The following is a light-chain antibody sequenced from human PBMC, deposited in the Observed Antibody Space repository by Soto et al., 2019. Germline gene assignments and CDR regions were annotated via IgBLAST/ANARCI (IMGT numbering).Light chain of an antibody. J-gene: IGLJ1*01. CDR2: EVS. CDR3: SSYAGSNKNV. V-gene: IGLV2-8*01. CDR1: SGDVGGYNS. Sequence: QSALTQPPSASGSPGQSVTISCTGTSGDVGGYNSVSWYQQHPGKAPKLMIYEVSKRPSGVPDRFSGSKSGNTASLTVSGHQAEDEADYYCSSYAGSNKNVFGTGTKVTVL.